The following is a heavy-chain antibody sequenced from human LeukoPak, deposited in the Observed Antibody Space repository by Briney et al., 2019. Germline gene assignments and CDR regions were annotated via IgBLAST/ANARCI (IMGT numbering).Heavy chain of an antibody. CDR2: IVPILGIT. CDR3: ARTPNRVDWYFDL. D-gene: IGHD2/OR15-2a*01. CDR1: GGTFSNYA. J-gene: IGHJ2*01. Sequence: AASVKVSCKASGGTFSNYAITWVRQAPGQGLEWMGRIVPILGITDYAQKLQDRVTISADKSTSTVYMELSSLTSEDTAVYYCARTPNRVDWYFDLWGRGTVVAVSS. V-gene: IGHV1-69*04.